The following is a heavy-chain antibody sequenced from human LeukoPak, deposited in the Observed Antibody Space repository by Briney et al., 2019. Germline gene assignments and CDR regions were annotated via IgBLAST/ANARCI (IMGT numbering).Heavy chain of an antibody. Sequence: SETLSLTCTVSGGSISSSSYYWGWIRQPPGKGLEWIASIYYSGSTYYNPSLKSRVTISIDKSNNQFSLRLRSVTAADTAVYYCARNALYAPFDYWGQGVLVTVSS. J-gene: IGHJ4*02. CDR2: IYYSGST. V-gene: IGHV4-39*07. CDR3: ARNALYAPFDY. D-gene: IGHD2-8*01. CDR1: GGSISSSSYY.